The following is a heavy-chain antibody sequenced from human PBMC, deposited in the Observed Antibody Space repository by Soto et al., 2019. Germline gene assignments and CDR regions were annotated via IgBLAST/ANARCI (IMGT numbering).Heavy chain of an antibody. Sequence: QLQLQESGPGLVKPSETLSLTCTVSGGSISSSSYYWGWIRQPPGKGLEWIGSIYYSGSTYYNPSLKSRVTISVDTSKNQFSLKLSSVTAADTAVYYCASEVVTIEYYFDYWGQGTLVTVSS. V-gene: IGHV4-39*01. CDR1: GGSISSSSYY. CDR2: IYYSGST. CDR3: ASEVVTIEYYFDY. D-gene: IGHD2-2*01. J-gene: IGHJ4*02.